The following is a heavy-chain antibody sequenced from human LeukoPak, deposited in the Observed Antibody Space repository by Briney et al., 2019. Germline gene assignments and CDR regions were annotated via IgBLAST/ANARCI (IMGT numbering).Heavy chain of an antibody. CDR3: AKDNYVVITTGYFDY. D-gene: IGHD3-22*01. CDR1: GFTFSSYG. Sequence: GRSLRLSCAASGFTFSSYGMHWVRQAPGKGLEWVAVISYDGSNKYYADSVKGRFTISRDNSKNTLYLQMNSLRAEVTAVYYCAKDNYVVITTGYFDYWGQGTLVTVSS. J-gene: IGHJ4*02. CDR2: ISYDGSNK. V-gene: IGHV3-30*18.